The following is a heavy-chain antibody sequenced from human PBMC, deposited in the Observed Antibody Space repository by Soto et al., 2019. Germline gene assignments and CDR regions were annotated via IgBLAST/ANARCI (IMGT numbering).Heavy chain of an antibody. V-gene: IGHV1-8*02. CDR3: ARVQYDFWREIYWFDP. J-gene: IGHJ5*02. D-gene: IGHD3-3*01. Sequence: GASVKVSCKASGYTFTSYDINWVRQATGQGLEWMGWMNPNSGNTGYAQKFQGRVTMTRNTSISTAYMELSSLRSEDTAVYYCARVQYDFWREIYWFDPWGQGTLVTVSS. CDR1: GYTFTSYD. CDR2: MNPNSGNT.